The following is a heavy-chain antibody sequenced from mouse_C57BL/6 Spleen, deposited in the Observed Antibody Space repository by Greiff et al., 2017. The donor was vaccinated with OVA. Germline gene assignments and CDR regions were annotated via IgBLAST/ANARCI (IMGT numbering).Heavy chain of an antibody. J-gene: IGHJ2*01. Sequence: VKLVESGAELVRPGASVTLSCKASGYTFTDYEMHWVKQTPVHGLEWIGAIDPETGGTAYNQKFKGKAILTADKSSSTAYMELRSLTSEDSAVYYCTRDTTADYWGQGTTLTVSS. CDR3: TRDTTADY. D-gene: IGHD1-2*01. V-gene: IGHV1-15*01. CDR2: IDPETGGT. CDR1: GYTFTDYE.